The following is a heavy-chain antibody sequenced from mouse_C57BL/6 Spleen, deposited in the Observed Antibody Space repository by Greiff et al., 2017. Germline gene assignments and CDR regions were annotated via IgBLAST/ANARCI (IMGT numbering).Heavy chain of an antibody. CDR1: GYTFTSYW. J-gene: IGHJ2*01. CDR2: IYPGSGST. Sequence: QVQLQQPGAELVKPGASVKMSCKASGYTFTSYWITWVKQRPGQGLEWIGDIYPGSGSTNYNEKFKSKATLAVDTSSSTAYMQLISLTAEASAVYDWARSGGARQLRLDYWGQGTTLTVSS. V-gene: IGHV1-55*01. CDR3: ARSGGARQLRLDY. D-gene: IGHD3-2*02.